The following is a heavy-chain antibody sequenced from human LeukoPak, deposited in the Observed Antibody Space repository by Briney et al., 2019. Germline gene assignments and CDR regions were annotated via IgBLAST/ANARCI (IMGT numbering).Heavy chain of an antibody. Sequence: GGSLRLSCVASGFTFYDYAMHWVRQAPGKGLEWVSGISWNSGSIDYADSVKGRFTVSRDNAKNSLYLQMISLRAEDTALYYCAKVRGYSYGPFDYWGQGTLVTVSS. J-gene: IGHJ4*02. CDR1: GFTFYDYA. CDR2: ISWNSGSI. CDR3: AKVRGYSYGPFDY. D-gene: IGHD5-18*01. V-gene: IGHV3-9*01.